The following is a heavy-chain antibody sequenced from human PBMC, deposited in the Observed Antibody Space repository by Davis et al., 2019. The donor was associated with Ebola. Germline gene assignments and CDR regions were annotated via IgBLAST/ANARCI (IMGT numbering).Heavy chain of an antibody. CDR3: ARTSIMGTTTTASDI. CDR1: GYTFNNYA. CDR2: ISAYNGNT. D-gene: IGHD1-26*01. Sequence: ASVKVSCKSSGYTFNNYAISWVRQAPGQGLEWMGWISAYNGNTNYAQILQGRVTMTTDTSTGTAYMELRSLRSDDTAVYFCARTSIMGTTTTASDIWGQGTMVTVSS. J-gene: IGHJ3*02. V-gene: IGHV1-18*01.